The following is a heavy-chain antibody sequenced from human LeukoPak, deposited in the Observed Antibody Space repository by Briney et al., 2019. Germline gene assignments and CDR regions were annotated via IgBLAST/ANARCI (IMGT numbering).Heavy chain of an antibody. V-gene: IGHV5-51*01. D-gene: IGHD3-22*01. J-gene: IGHJ5*02. Sequence: GESLKISCKGSGHSFTSYWIGWVRQMPGKGLEWMRIMYPGDSDTRYSPSFQGQVTISADKSISTAYLQWSSLKASDTAMYYCARSYGSNYYDSSALNWFDPWGQGTLVTVSS. CDR3: ARSYGSNYYDSSALNWFDP. CDR1: GHSFTSYW. CDR2: MYPGDSDT.